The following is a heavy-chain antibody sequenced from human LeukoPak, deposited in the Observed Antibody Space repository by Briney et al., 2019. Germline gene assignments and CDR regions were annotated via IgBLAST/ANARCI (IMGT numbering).Heavy chain of an antibody. D-gene: IGHD2-15*01. CDR1: GGTFSSYA. V-gene: IGHV1-2*02. Sequence: GASVKVSCKASGGTFSSYAISWVRQAPGQGLEWMGWINPNSGGTNYAQKFQGRVTMTRDTSISTAYMELSRLRSDDTAVYYCASILASGGSYPFDYWGQGTLVTVSS. CDR2: INPNSGGT. J-gene: IGHJ4*02. CDR3: ASILASGGSYPFDY.